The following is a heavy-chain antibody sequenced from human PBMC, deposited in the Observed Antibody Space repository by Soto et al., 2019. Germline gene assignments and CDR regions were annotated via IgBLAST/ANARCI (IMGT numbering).Heavy chain of an antibody. V-gene: IGHV3-30-3*01. D-gene: IGHD5-12*01. Sequence: VQLVESGGGVVQPGRSLRLSCAASGFTFSSYAMHWVRQAPGKGLEWVAVISYDGSNKYYADSVKGRFTISRDNSKNTLYLQMNSLRAEDTAVYYCARAAVATITHFDYWGQGTLVTVSS. CDR1: GFTFSSYA. CDR3: ARAAVATITHFDY. J-gene: IGHJ4*02. CDR2: ISYDGSNK.